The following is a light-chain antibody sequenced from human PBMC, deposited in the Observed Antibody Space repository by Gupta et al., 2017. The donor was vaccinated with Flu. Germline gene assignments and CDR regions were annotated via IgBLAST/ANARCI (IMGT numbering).Light chain of an antibody. J-gene: IGKJ2*01. CDR1: QGPISSY. CDR3: LQYGPSPSYT. CDR2: GAS. V-gene: IGKV3-20*01. Sequence: EIVLAQSPGTLSLSPGERATLSCRASQGPISSYLAWYQRKPGQAPRLLIYGASSRATGVPDRFSGSGSGTDFTLTIDRLEPEDFALYYCLQYGPSPSYTFGHGTYLEI.